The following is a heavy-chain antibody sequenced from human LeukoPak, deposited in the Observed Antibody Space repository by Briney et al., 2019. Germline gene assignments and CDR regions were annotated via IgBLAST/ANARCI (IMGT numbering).Heavy chain of an antibody. CDR2: INPNSGGT. D-gene: IGHD6-19*01. CDR3: ARMVGIRPGGWLEEDPDY. V-gene: IGHV1-2*02. CDR1: GYTFTGYY. J-gene: IGHJ4*02. Sequence: ASVKVSCKASGYTFTGYYMHWVRQTPGQGLEWMGWINPNSGGTNYAQKFQGRVTMTGDTSISTAYMELSRLRSDDTAVYYCARMVGIRPGGWLEEDPDYWGQGTLVTVSS.